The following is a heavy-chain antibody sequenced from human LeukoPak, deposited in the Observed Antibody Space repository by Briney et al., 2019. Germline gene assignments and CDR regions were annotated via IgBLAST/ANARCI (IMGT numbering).Heavy chain of an antibody. Sequence: GGSLRLSCAASGFSFSDYNMSWIRQAPGKGLEWVSYISSSGSTIYYADSVKGRFTISRDNAKNSLYLQMNSLRAEDTAVYYCARDRAMVTPYFDYWGQGTLVTVSS. J-gene: IGHJ4*02. CDR2: ISSSGSTI. D-gene: IGHD5-18*01. V-gene: IGHV3-11*04. CDR1: GFSFSDYN. CDR3: ARDRAMVTPYFDY.